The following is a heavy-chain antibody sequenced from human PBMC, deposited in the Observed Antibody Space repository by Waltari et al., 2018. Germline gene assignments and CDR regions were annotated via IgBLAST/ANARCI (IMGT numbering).Heavy chain of an antibody. D-gene: IGHD3-10*01. CDR1: GYIFTNYY. CDR3: ARAGAVPGRYYFDY. Sequence: QVQLVQSGAEVKKPGASVNVSCKASGYIFTNYYVHWVRQAPGQGLEWMGIINPSGGSTRNAQKFQGRVTMTRDTSTSTVHMEMSSLRSEDTAVYYCARAGAVPGRYYFDYWGQGSLVTVSS. CDR2: INPSGGST. J-gene: IGHJ4*02. V-gene: IGHV1-46*01.